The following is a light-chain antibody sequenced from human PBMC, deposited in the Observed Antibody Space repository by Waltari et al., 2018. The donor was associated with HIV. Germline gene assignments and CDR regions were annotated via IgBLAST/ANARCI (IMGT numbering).Light chain of an antibody. J-gene: IGLJ2*01. CDR3: AAWSGSLSGVV. CDR1: SSNIGSYY. V-gene: IGLV1-47*01. Sequence: QSVLTQPPSASGTPVQRVTISCSGSSSNIGSYYVYWYQQLPGTAPKLLIYRNNQRPSGVPDRFSGSKSGTSGSLAISGLRSEDEADYFCAAWSGSLSGVVFGGGTKLTVL. CDR2: RNN.